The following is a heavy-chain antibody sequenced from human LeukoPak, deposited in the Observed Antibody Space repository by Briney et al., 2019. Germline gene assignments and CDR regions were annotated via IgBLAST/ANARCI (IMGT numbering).Heavy chain of an antibody. V-gene: IGHV3-30*02. CDR3: ARGPYTSGHYFDY. J-gene: IGHJ4*02. CDR2: IRYDGSNK. D-gene: IGHD6-19*01. CDR1: GFTFSSYG. Sequence: PGGSLRLSCAASGFTFSSYGMHWVRQAPGKGLEWVAFIRYDGSNKYYADSVKGRFTISRDNSKNTLYLQMNSLRAEDTAVYYCARGPYTSGHYFDYWGQGTLATVSS.